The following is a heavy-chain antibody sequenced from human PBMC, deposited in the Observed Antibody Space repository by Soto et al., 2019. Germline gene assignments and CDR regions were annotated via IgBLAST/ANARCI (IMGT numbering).Heavy chain of an antibody. Sequence: GGSLRLSCAASGFTFNSYAMHWARQPPGKGLEWVAVISYDGSNKYYADSVKGRFTISRDNSKNTLFLQMNSLRAEDTAVYYCAKEQLERHFGFDYWSQGILVTVSS. J-gene: IGHJ4*02. CDR2: ISYDGSNK. D-gene: IGHD1-1*01. V-gene: IGHV3-30-3*01. CDR3: AKEQLERHFGFDY. CDR1: GFTFNSYA.